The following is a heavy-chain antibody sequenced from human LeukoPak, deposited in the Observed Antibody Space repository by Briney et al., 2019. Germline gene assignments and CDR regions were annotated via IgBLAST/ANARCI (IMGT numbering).Heavy chain of an antibody. V-gene: IGHV4-34*01. J-gene: IGHJ6*03. Sequence: TSETLSLTCAVYGGSFSGYYWSWIRQPPGKGLEWIGEINHSGSTNYNPSLKSRVTISVDTSKNQFSLKLSSVTAADTAVYYCARYFGGYDFWSGYLGYYYYYMDVWGKGTTVTVSS. CDR3: ARYFGGYDFWSGYLGYYYYYMDV. D-gene: IGHD3-3*01. CDR1: GGSFSGYY. CDR2: INHSGST.